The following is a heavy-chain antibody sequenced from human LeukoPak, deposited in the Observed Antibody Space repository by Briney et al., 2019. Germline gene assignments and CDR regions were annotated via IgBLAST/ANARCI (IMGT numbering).Heavy chain of an antibody. CDR2: INPNSGGT. Sequence: ASVKVSCKASGYTFTGYYMHWVRQAPGQGLEWMGWINPNSGGTNYAQKFQGRVTMTRNTSISTAYMELSSLRSEDTAVYYCARQTSKRGYSYGYRSDYWGQGTLVTVSS. CDR1: GYTFTGYY. D-gene: IGHD5-18*01. CDR3: ARQTSKRGYSYGYRSDY. V-gene: IGHV1-2*02. J-gene: IGHJ4*02.